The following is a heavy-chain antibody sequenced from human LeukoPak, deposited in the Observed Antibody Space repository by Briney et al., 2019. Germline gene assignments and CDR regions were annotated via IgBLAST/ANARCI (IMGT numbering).Heavy chain of an antibody. J-gene: IGHJ4*02. CDR3: ARDTTRRSQG. CDR1: GGTFSSYA. CDR2: IIPILGIA. D-gene: IGHD1-1*01. Sequence: GASVKVSCKASGGTFSSYAISWVRQAPGQGLEWMGRIIPILGIANYAQKFQDRVTITADKSTSTAYMELSSLRSEDTAVYYCARDTTRRSQGWGQGTLVTVSS. V-gene: IGHV1-69*04.